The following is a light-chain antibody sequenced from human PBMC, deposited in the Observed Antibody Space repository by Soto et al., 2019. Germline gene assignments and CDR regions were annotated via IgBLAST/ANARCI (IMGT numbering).Light chain of an antibody. CDR3: QQYNNWAYT. V-gene: IGKV3-15*01. Sequence: EIVMTQSPATLSVSPGERATLSCRASQSVRSNLAWYQQKPGQAPRVLIYGASTRATGIPARFSGSGSGTEFTLTISRLQSEDFAVYYCQQYNNWAYTFGQGTKLEIK. CDR1: QSVRSN. J-gene: IGKJ2*01. CDR2: GAS.